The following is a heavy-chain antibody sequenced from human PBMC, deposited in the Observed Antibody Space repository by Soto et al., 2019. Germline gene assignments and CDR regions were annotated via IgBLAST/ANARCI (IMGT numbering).Heavy chain of an antibody. CDR2: ISGSDGST. J-gene: IGHJ4*02. V-gene: IGHV3-23*01. CDR1: GFIFISDA. Sequence: GGSLRLSCVASGFIFISDAMSWVRQAPGKGLEWVSVISGSDGSTYYADSVKGRFTISRDNSKNRLYLQMNSLRAEDTAVYYCEKHRESDDWYEEYWGQGNLVTVSS. D-gene: IGHD3-9*01. CDR3: EKHRESDDWYEEY.